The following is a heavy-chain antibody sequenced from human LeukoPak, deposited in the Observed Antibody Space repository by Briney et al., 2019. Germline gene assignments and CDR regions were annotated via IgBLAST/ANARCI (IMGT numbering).Heavy chain of an antibody. CDR1: SGXITSHF. D-gene: IGHD5-24*01. CDR3: AREVEMARQFDY. J-gene: IGHJ4*02. V-gene: IGHV4-4*07. Sequence: SETLSLTCIVSSGXITSHFWSWIRQPAGKGLEWIGRISTTGSTNYNPSLKSRVTMSVDTSTNQLSLKLSSVTAADTAVYYCAREVEMARQFDYWGQGTLVTVSS. CDR2: ISTTGST.